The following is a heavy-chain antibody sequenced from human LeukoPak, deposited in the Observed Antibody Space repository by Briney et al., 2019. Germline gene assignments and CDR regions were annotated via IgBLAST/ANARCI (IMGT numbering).Heavy chain of an antibody. CDR2: IFYSGVT. CDR3: ARETTNYYDSSGYYYIDY. V-gene: IGHV4-59*12. CDR1: GGSISSYY. D-gene: IGHD3-22*01. Sequence: SETLSLTCNVSGGSISSYYWNWIRQPPGPGLEWFGYIFYSGVTKYNPSLMSRVTMSVDTSKTQFSLKLSSVTAADTAVYYCARETTNYYDSSGYYYIDYWGQGTLVTVSS. J-gene: IGHJ4*02.